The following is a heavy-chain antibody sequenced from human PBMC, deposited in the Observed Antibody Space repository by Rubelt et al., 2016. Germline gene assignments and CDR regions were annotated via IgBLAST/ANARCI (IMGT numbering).Heavy chain of an antibody. D-gene: IGHD3-16*01. Sequence: GKGLEWLANIKQDGSEKYYVDSVKGRFTISRDNAKNSLYLQMNSLRAEDTAVYYCARDSGGLEDYFEYWGQGILVTVSA. CDR2: IKQDGSEK. V-gene: IGHV3-7*03. CDR3: ARDSGGLEDYFEY. J-gene: IGHJ4*02.